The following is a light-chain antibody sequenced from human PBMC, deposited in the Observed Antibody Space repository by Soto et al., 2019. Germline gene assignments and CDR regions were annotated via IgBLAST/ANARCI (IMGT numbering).Light chain of an antibody. J-gene: IGKJ4*01. Sequence: DIQMTQSPSSLSASVGDRVTITCRASQSISSYLNWYQQKPGKAPKLLIYAASSLQSGVPSRFSGSGSGTDFTLTISSLQPEDFATYYCQQCYSPPRTFGGGTKVEIK. CDR2: AAS. V-gene: IGKV1-39*01. CDR3: QQCYSPPRT. CDR1: QSISSY.